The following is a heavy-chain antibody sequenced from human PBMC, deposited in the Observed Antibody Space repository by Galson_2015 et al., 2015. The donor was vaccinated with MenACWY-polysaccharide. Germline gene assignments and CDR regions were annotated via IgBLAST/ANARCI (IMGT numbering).Heavy chain of an antibody. Sequence: PALVKPTQTLTLTCTVSGFSLRNARMGVSWIRQPPGKALEWLAHIFSNDEKSYSPSLKTRLTISKDTSKNQVVLTMTNMDPVDTATYYCARSRSIAARPISPHDSSSWSFDYWGQGTLVTVSS. CDR3: ARSRSIAARPISPHDSSSWSFDY. CDR2: IFSNDEK. V-gene: IGHV2-26*01. D-gene: IGHD6-13*01. CDR1: GFSLRNARMG. J-gene: IGHJ4*02.